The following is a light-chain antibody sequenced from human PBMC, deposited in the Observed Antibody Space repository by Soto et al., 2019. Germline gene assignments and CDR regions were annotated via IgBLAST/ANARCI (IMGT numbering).Light chain of an antibody. J-gene: IGLJ3*02. CDR2: RNN. CDR1: SSNIGSNY. V-gene: IGLV1-47*01. Sequence: QSVLTQPPSASGTPGQRVTISCSGSSSNIGSNYVYWYQQLPGTAPKLLIYRNNQRPSGVPDRFSGSKSGTSASLAISGLRSDDEADYYCAAWDDSLGRVFGGGTKLTVL. CDR3: AAWDDSLGRV.